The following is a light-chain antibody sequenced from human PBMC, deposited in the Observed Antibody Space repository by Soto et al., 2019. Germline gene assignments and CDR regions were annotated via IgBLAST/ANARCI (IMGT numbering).Light chain of an antibody. J-gene: IGLJ1*01. Sequence: QSVLTQPPSASGSLGQSVTISCTGTSSDIGTYDYVSWYQQNPGRAPKLMIFEVSKRPLGVPDRFSGSKSGNTASLIVSGLQPDDEAEYHCTSYTGDDFTFVFGTGTKLTVL. V-gene: IGLV2-8*01. CDR2: EVS. CDR1: SSDIGTYDY. CDR3: TSYTGDDFTFV.